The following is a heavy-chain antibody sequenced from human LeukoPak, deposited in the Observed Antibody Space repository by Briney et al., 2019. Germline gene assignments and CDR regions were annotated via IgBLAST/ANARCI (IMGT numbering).Heavy chain of an antibody. J-gene: IGHJ5*02. CDR1: GYPFTTGE. Sequence: ASVKGSWKASGYPFTTGEINWVLQAAGQGLEWMGWVHPNGGNTAYAQKFQGRVTMTRDTSISTAYMELSGLTSDDTAVYFCARGPRNDPWGQGTLVTVSS. CDR2: VHPNGGNT. D-gene: IGHD1-14*01. CDR3: ARGPRNDP. V-gene: IGHV1-8*01.